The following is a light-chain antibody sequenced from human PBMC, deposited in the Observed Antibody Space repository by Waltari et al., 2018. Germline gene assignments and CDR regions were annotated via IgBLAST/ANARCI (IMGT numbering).Light chain of an antibody. J-gene: IGLJ1*01. CDR3: QSYDTNNLYV. CDR1: SGNIASNF. V-gene: IGLV6-57*01. CDR2: ENN. Sequence: NFMLTQPHSVSESPGTAVTISCTRSSGNIASNFVQWFQQRPGSSPTTLIYENNDRPSRDPARFSASIDTSSKSASLFISGLKTEDEAYYFCQSYDTNNLYVFGTGTKVTVL.